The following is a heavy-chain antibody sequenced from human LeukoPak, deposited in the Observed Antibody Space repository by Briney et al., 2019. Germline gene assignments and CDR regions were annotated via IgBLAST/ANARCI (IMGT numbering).Heavy chain of an antibody. Sequence: SETLSVTYAVSGYSISSGYYWGWIRQPPGKGLEWIGSIYQSVTTYYSPSLKSRVAISAGTPKNQFSLTLTSVTAADMAVYYCARGSNYLYSMDVWGKGTTVSVSS. J-gene: IGHJ6*04. V-gene: IGHV4-38-2*01. D-gene: IGHD3/OR15-3a*01. CDR1: GYSISSGYY. CDR3: ARGSNYLYSMDV. CDR2: IYQSVTT.